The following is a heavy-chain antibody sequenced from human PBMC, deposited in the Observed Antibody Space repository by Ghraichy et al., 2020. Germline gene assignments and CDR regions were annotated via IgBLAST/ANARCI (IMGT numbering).Heavy chain of an antibody. D-gene: IGHD3-22*01. V-gene: IGHV3-23*01. CDR1: GFTFSDSA. CDR3: AQDPWFYFDSSGSGFAH. J-gene: IGHJ4*02. CDR2: ISGSGVNV. Sequence: GGSLRLSCVGSGFTFSDSAMSWFRQAPGKGLEWVSAISGSGVNVHYVDSVKGRFTISRDNSKHVVHLQMNRLRTEDTAVYYCAQDPWFYFDSSGSGFAHWGQGTQITVSS.